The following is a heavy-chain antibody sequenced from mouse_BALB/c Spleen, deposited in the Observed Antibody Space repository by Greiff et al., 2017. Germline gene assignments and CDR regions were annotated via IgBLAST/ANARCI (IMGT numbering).Heavy chain of an antibody. D-gene: IGHD2-3*01. V-gene: IGHV1S56*01. CDR2: IYPGNVNT. CDR1: GYTFTSYY. Sequence: QVQLQQSGPELVKPGASVRISCKASGYTFTSYYIHWVKQRPGQGLEWIGWIYPGNVNTKYNEKFKGKATLTADKSSSTAYMQLSSLTSEDSAVYFCARSDDGYPFDYWGQGTTLTVSS. CDR3: ARSDDGYPFDY. J-gene: IGHJ2*01.